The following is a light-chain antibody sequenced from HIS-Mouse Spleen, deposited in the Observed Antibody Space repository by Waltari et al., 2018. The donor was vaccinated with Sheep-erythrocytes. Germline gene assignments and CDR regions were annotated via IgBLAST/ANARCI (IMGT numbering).Light chain of an antibody. CDR3: CSYAGSSTFWV. V-gene: IGLV2-23*01. CDR2: EGS. CDR1: SSDVGRYNL. J-gene: IGLJ3*02. Sequence: QSALTQPASVSGSPGQSIPISCTGTSSDVGRYNLFSWYQQHPGKAPKLMIYEGSKRPSGVSNRFSGSKSGNTASLTISGLQAEDEADYYCCSYAGSSTFWVFGGGTKLTVL.